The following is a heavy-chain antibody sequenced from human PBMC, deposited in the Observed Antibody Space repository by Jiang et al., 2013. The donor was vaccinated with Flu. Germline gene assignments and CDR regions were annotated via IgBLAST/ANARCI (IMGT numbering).Heavy chain of an antibody. J-gene: IGHJ4*02. Sequence: VQLVESGGGLVRPGGSLRLSCAASGFTFSDSYMSWIRQAPGKGLEYISYITSTSSYTIYSDSVKGRFTISRDNAENSLYLQMNSLTAEDTAVYYCTRGGTYDSTPHYWGQGTLVTVSS. CDR1: GFTFSDSY. CDR2: ITSTSSYT. V-gene: IGHV3-11*06. CDR3: TRGGTYDSTPHY. D-gene: IGHD3-22*01.